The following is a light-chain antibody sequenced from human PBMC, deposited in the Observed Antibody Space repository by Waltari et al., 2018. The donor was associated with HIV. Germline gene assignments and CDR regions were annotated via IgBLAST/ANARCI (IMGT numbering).Light chain of an antibody. V-gene: IGKV1-17*02. CDR2: GAS. J-gene: IGKJ2*01. CDR1: QDIGHD. Sequence: DIQMTQSPFSLSASVGDRVSMTCRATQDIGHDLAWYQHRPGSGPRRLICGASTLQRGVPPRFIGRGSGTDFTLIINNLQPDDLATYYCLQNNTFLITFGQGTKVEI. CDR3: LQNNTFLIT.